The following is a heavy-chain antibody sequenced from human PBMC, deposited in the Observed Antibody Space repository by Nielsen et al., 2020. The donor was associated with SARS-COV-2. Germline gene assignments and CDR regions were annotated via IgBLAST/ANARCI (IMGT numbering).Heavy chain of an antibody. J-gene: IGHJ4*02. CDR1: GYTFTGYY. CDR2: INPNSGGT. V-gene: IGHV1-2*04. D-gene: IGHD6-19*01. Sequence: ASVKVSCKASGYTFTGYYMHWVRQAPGQGLEWMGWINPNSGGTNYAQKFQGWVTMTRDTSISTAYMELSRLGSEDTAVYYCATMPYSSGWARSFDYWGQGTLVTVSS. CDR3: ATMPYSSGWARSFDY.